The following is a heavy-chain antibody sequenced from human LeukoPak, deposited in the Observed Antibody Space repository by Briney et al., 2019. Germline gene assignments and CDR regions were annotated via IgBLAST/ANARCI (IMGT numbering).Heavy chain of an antibody. J-gene: IGHJ4*02. CDR2: INSGGTVT. V-gene: IGHV3-74*01. D-gene: IGHD3-22*01. CDR1: GFTFSDFW. Sequence: GGSLRLSCAASGFTFSDFWMHWVRQAPGKGLVWVSRINSGGTVTNYADSVKGRFTISRDNAKNTLYLQMNSLRVEDTAVYYCAKDQGAYYDSSGFYALAYWGQGTLVTVSS. CDR3: AKDQGAYYDSSGFYALAY.